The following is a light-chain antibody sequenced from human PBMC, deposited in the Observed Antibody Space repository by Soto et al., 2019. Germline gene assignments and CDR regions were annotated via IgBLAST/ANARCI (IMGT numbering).Light chain of an antibody. Sequence: EILLTQFPATLSVSPGERVTLSCRASQGVARTLAWFQQKPGQSPRLLVYAESTRAAGIPARFSGSGSGTEFTLTIRSLQSEDVAVYYCQQYKQWPLTFGGGTRVDIK. CDR1: QGVART. J-gene: IGKJ4*01. CDR3: QQYKQWPLT. V-gene: IGKV3D-15*01. CDR2: AES.